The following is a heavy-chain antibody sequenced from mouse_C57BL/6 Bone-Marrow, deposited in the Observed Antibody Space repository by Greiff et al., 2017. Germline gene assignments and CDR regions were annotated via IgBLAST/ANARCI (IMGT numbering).Heavy chain of an antibody. CDR3: AGDRGYGYDSYWYFDV. CDR2: ITHSGET. V-gene: IGHV12-3*01. D-gene: IGHD2-2*01. Sequence: VQLVESGPGLVKPSQSLFLTCSITGFPITSGYYWIWIRQSPGKPLEWMGYITHSGETFYNPSLQSPTSITRETSENQFFLQVNSVTTEDTAMYYCAGDRGYGYDSYWYFDVWGTGTTVTVSS. CDR1: GFPITSGYY. J-gene: IGHJ1*03.